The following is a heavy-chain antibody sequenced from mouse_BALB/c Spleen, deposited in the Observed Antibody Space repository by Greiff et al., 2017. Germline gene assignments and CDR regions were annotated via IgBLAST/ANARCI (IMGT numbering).Heavy chain of an antibody. J-gene: IGHJ2*01. V-gene: IGHV1-80*01. CDR1: GYAFSSYW. CDR2: IYPGDGDT. CDR3: TRGDYDGYYAY. D-gene: IGHD2-3*01. Sequence: VQLQQSGAELVRPGSSVKISCKASGYAFSSYWMNWVKQRPGQGLEWIGQIYPGDGDTNYNGKFKGKATLTADKSSSTAYMQLSSLTSEDSAVYYCTRGDYDGYYAYWGQGTTLTVSS.